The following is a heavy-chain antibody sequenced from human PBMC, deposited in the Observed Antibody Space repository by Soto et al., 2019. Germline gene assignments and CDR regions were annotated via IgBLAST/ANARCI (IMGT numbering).Heavy chain of an antibody. CDR2: ISYDGSNK. CDR3: AKDRVWIAVAGTCLDY. CDR1: WCTFSNLG. Sequence: GRPLRLSWAASWCTFSNLGMRRIRQAPGKGLEWVAVISYDGSNKYYADSVKGRFTISRDNSKNTLYLQMNSLRAEDTAVYYCAKDRVWIAVAGTCLDYWGQGTLVTVSS. V-gene: IGHV3-30*18. J-gene: IGHJ4*02. D-gene: IGHD6-19*01.